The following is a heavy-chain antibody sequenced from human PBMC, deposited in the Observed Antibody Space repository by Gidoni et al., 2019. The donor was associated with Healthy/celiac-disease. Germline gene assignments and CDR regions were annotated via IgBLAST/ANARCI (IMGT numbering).Heavy chain of an antibody. CDR1: GFPFIGSA. V-gene: IGHV3-73*01. D-gene: IGHD3-10*01. Sequence: EVQLVESGGGLVQPGGSLKLSCAASGFPFIGSAMHWVRQASGKGLEWVGRIRSKANSYATAYAASVKGRFTISRDDSKNTAYLQMNSLKTEDTAVYYCTTTEGSGSYYNVLPVDYWGQGTLVTVSS. J-gene: IGHJ4*02. CDR2: IRSKANSYAT. CDR3: TTTEGSGSYYNVLPVDY.